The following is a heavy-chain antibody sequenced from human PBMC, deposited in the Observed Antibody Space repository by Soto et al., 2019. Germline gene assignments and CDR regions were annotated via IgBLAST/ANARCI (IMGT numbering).Heavy chain of an antibody. Sequence: GGSLRLSCAASGFTFDDYGMSWVRQAPGKGLEWVSGINWNGGSTGYADSVKGRFTISRDNAKNSLYLQMNSLRAEDTALYYCARDNRAVVVVAAIDYWGQGTLVTVSS. CDR1: GFTFDDYG. V-gene: IGHV3-20*04. CDR3: ARDNRAVVVVAAIDY. J-gene: IGHJ4*02. D-gene: IGHD2-15*01. CDR2: INWNGGST.